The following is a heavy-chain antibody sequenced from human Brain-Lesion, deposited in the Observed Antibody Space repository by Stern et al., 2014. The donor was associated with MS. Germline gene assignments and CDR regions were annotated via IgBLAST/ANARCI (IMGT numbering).Heavy chain of an antibody. D-gene: IGHD2-15*01. Sequence: VQLVQSGPGLVKPSETLSLTCTVAGGSVSSTSYAWAWIRQPPGKGLEWIGTIYYSGNTYYSPSLKSRLTISLNTSKNQFSLQLRFGTAADTAVYYCAGEEDIRYCSGGSCTGNWFVPWGQGTLVTVSS. V-gene: IGHV4-39*01. CDR2: IYYSGNT. CDR1: GGSVSSTSYA. CDR3: AGEEDIRYCSGGSCTGNWFVP. J-gene: IGHJ5*02.